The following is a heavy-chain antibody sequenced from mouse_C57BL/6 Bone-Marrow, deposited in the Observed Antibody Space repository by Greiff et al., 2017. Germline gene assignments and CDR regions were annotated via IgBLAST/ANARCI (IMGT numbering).Heavy chain of an antibody. CDR1: GYTFTSYW. CDR3: ARVRWLPNFDY. D-gene: IGHD2-3*01. Sequence: QVQLQQPGAELVRPGTSVKLSCKASGYTFTSYWMHWVKQRPGQGLEWIGVIDPSDSYTNYNQKFKGKATLTVDTSSSTAYMQLSSLTSEDSAVYYCARVRWLPNFDYWGQGTTLTVSS. J-gene: IGHJ2*01. CDR2: IDPSDSYT. V-gene: IGHV1-59*01.